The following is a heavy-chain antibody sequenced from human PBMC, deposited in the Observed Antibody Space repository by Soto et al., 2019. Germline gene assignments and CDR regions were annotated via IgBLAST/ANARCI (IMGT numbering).Heavy chain of an antibody. J-gene: IGHJ4*02. Sequence: GGSLRLSCSASGSTFSSYAMHWVRQAPGKGLEYVSAISSNGGSTYYADSVKGRITITRDTSASTVYMELSSLRSEDTAVYYCANDIIVIPGAKGLDYWGQGALVTVS. CDR3: ANDIIVIPGAKGLDY. CDR1: GSTFSSYA. V-gene: IGHV3-64D*06. CDR2: ISSNGGST. D-gene: IGHD2-2*01.